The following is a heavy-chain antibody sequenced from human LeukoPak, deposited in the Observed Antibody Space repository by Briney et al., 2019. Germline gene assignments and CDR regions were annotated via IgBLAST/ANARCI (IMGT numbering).Heavy chain of an antibody. V-gene: IGHV1-69*05. D-gene: IGHD1-26*01. J-gene: IGHJ3*02. CDR1: GGTFRNYA. CDR3: ASISGSSGDAFDI. Sequence: SVKVSCKASGGTFRNYAISWVRQAPGQGLEWMGGIIPIFGTANYAQKLQGRVTITTDESTSTAYMELSSLRSEDTAVYYCASISGSSGDAFDIWGQGTMVTVSS. CDR2: IIPIFGTA.